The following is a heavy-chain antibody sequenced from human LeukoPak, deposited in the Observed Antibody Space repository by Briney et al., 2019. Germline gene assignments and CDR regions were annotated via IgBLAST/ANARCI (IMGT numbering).Heavy chain of an antibody. CDR1: GFTFSSYA. Sequence: GGSLRLSCAASGFTFSSYAMRWVRQAPGKGLEWVSGISWNSGSIGYADSVKGRFTISRDNAKNSLYLQMNSLRAEDTALYYCAKDFGVATINYYFDYWGQGTLVTVSS. J-gene: IGHJ4*02. CDR2: ISWNSGSI. D-gene: IGHD5-12*01. CDR3: AKDFGVATINYYFDY. V-gene: IGHV3-9*01.